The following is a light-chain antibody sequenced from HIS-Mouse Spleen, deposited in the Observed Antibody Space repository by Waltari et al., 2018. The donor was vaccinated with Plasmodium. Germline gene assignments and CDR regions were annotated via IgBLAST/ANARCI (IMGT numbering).Light chain of an antibody. CDR3: QQYYSYLLT. CDR1: QGISIY. V-gene: IGKV1-8*01. CDR2: AAS. J-gene: IGKJ4*01. Sequence: AIRMTQSPSSFSASTGDRVTITCRASQGISIYLAWYQQKPGKSPKLLIYAASTLQSGVPSRFSGSGSGTDFTLTISCLQSEDFATYYCQQYYSYLLTFGGGTKVEIK.